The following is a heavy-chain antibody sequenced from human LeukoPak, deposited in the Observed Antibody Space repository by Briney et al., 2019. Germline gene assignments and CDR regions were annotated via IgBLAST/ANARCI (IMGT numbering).Heavy chain of an antibody. CDR3: ARGYCSSTSSYTGGSDAFDI. Sequence: SVKVSCKASGGTFSSYAISWVRQAPGQGLEWMGGIIPIFGTTNYAQKFQGRVTITTDESTSTAYMELSSLRSEDTAVYYCARGYCSSTSSYTGGSDAFDIWGQGTMVTVSS. J-gene: IGHJ3*02. D-gene: IGHD2-2*02. CDR1: GGTFSSYA. CDR2: IIPIFGTT. V-gene: IGHV1-69*05.